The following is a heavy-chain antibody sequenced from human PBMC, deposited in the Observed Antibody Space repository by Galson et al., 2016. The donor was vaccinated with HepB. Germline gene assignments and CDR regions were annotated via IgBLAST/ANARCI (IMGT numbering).Heavy chain of an antibody. CDR3: ARVRTTVAQALAFDI. J-gene: IGHJ3*02. D-gene: IGHD4-23*01. V-gene: IGHV4-31*03. Sequence: TLSLTCTVSGGSISNGGYYWSWIRQHPGKGLEWIGYIYYSGSTYHNPSLKSRVTIAVDTSKNQFSLKLSSVTAADTAVYFCARVRTTVAQALAFDIWGQGTMV. CDR2: IYYSGST. CDR1: GGSISNGGYY.